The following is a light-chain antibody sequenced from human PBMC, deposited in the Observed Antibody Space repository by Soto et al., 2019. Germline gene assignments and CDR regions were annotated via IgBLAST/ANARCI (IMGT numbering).Light chain of an antibody. CDR3: QQYNNWPPIT. J-gene: IGKJ4*01. CDR1: QSVSSN. V-gene: IGKV3-15*01. CDR2: GAS. Sequence: EIVMTQSPATLSVSPGERATLSCRASQSVSSNLAWYQQKPGQAPRLLIYGASTRATGIPARFSGSGSGTDFTLTISRLEPEDFAIYYCQQYNNWPPITFGGGTKVDIK.